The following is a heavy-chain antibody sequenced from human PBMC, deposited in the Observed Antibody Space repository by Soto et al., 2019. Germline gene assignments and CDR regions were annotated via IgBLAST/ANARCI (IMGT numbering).Heavy chain of an antibody. Sequence: PGWSLRLSCSASVFTFSSYGMHWVRQAPGKGLEWVAVISYDGSNKYYADSVKGRFTISRDNSKNTLYLQMNSLRAEDTAVYYCAKRLGYCSGGSCYYSYYYYGMDVWGQGTTVTVSS. D-gene: IGHD2-15*01. V-gene: IGHV3-30*18. CDR3: AKRLGYCSGGSCYYSYYYYGMDV. J-gene: IGHJ6*02. CDR1: VFTFSSYG. CDR2: ISYDGSNK.